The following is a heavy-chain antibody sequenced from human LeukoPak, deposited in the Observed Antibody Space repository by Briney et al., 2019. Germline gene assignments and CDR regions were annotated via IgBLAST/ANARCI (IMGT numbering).Heavy chain of an antibody. D-gene: IGHD1-26*01. Sequence: GGSLRLSCAASGFTVRSSHMSWVRQSPGKGPEWVSSIYSAGTRNYADSVRGRFTISRDESNNTVYLQMNSLRAEDTAVYYCVRSTEWELLRGHAFDVWGQGTIVTVSS. V-gene: IGHV3-53*01. CDR2: IYSAGTR. J-gene: IGHJ3*01. CDR3: VRSTEWELLRGHAFDV. CDR1: GFTVRSSH.